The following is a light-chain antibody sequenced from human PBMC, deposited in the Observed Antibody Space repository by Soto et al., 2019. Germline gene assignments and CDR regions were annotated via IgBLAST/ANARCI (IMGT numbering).Light chain of an antibody. CDR1: SSDIGGYNY. Sequence: QSVLTQPASVSGSPGQSITISCTGTSSDIGGYNYVSWYQQYPGKAPKVIIYEVRNRPSGVSDRSSGSKSGNTASLTISGLHAEDEADYYCNSYTSTGTLVFGGGTKVTVL. CDR2: EVR. V-gene: IGLV2-14*01. CDR3: NSYTSTGTLV. J-gene: IGLJ3*02.